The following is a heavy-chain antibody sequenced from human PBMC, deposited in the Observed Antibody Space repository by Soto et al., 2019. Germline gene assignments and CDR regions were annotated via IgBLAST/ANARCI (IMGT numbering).Heavy chain of an antibody. J-gene: IGHJ3*02. CDR1: GFTFSTYA. D-gene: IGHD4-17*01. CDR2: ISGSGAEI. V-gene: IGHV3-23*01. Sequence: EVQLLEPGGGLVQPGGSLRLSCAASGFTFSTYAMSWVRQAPGKGLECVSAISGSGAEIYYTDSVRGRFAISRDNSIDTLFLQMSHLKTEDTAVYYCAHPRGYGVFDAYDIWGQGTMVTVS. CDR3: AHPRGYGVFDAYDI.